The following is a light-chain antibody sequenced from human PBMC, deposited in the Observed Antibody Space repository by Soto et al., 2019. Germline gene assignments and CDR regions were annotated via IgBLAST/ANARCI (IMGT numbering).Light chain of an antibody. CDR3: QQYNSYWT. V-gene: IGKV1-5*01. CDR1: QSVSSD. Sequence: MTQSPATLSVSPGERATLACRASQSVSSDLAWYQQKPGKAPKLLIYDASSLESGVPSRFSGSGSGTEFTLTISSLQPNDFATYYCQQYNSYWTLGQGTKVDIK. J-gene: IGKJ1*01. CDR2: DAS.